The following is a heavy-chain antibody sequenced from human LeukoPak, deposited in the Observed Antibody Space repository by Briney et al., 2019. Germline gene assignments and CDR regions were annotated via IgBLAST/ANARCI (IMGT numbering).Heavy chain of an antibody. V-gene: IGHV4-34*01. CDR1: GGSFSGYY. CDR2: INHSGST. CDR3: AGDRSYVDV. Sequence: SETLSLTCAVYGGSFSGYYWSWIRQPPGKGLEWIGEINHSGSTNYNPSLKSRVTISVDSSKSQFSLRLTSVTAADTAVYFCAGDRSYVDVWGKGTTVTVSS. J-gene: IGHJ6*03.